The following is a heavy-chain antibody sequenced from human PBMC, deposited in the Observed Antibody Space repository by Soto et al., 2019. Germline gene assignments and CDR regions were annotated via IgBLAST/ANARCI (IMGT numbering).Heavy chain of an antibody. CDR1: GFTFSRYS. Sequence: EVQLVXSGGGLVQPXXXLXLSCEASGFTFSRYSMMWVRQAPGKGLEWVSYISDTGSTIYYADAVEGRFTXXXXXVRXXXXXXXXXXXXXXXAXYXCAXLSGXYEAXFDYWGQGTLLAVST. CDR3: AXLSGXYEAXFDY. J-gene: IGHJ4*02. V-gene: IGHV3-48*01. CDR2: ISDTGSTI. D-gene: IGHD1-26*01.